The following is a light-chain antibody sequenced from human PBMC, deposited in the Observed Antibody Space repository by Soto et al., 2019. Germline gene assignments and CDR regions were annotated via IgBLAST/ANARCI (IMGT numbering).Light chain of an antibody. V-gene: IGLV1-40*01. J-gene: IGLJ2*01. CDR2: GNS. CDR3: QSYDSSLSGSVV. CDR1: SSNIGAGYD. Sequence: QSVLTQPPSVSGAPGQRVTISCTGGSSNIGAGYDVHWYQQLPGTAPKLLIYGNSNRPSGVPDRFSGSKSGTSAFLAITGLQAEDEADYYCQSYDSSLSGSVVFGGGTKVTVL.